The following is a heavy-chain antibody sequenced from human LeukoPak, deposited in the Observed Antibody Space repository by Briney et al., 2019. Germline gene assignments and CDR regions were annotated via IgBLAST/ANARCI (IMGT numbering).Heavy chain of an antibody. J-gene: IGHJ4*02. CDR2: ISYDGSNK. Sequence: PGGSLRLSCAASGFTFRDYGMHWVRQAPGKGLEWVASISYDGSNKVYADSVKGRFTISRDNSKSTLYLQMNSLRAEDTAVYYCAKVRDCGGDCLDYWGQGTLATVSS. CDR1: GFTFRDYG. V-gene: IGHV3-30*18. D-gene: IGHD2-21*01. CDR3: AKVRDCGGDCLDY.